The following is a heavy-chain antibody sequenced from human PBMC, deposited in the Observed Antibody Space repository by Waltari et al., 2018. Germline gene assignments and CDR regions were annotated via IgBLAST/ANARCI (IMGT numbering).Heavy chain of an antibody. CDR1: GYTFTSYD. V-gene: IGHV1-8*03. D-gene: IGHD3-3*01. J-gene: IGHJ4*02. CDR2: MNPNSGNT. CDR3: ARGAPYYDFWSGYYYYFDY. Sequence: QVQLVQSGAEVKKPGASVKVSCKASGYTFTSYDINWVRPATGQGLEWMGWMNPNSGNTGYAQKCQGRVTITRNTSISTAYMELSSLRSEDTAVYYCARGAPYYDFWSGYYYYFDYWGQGTLVTVSS.